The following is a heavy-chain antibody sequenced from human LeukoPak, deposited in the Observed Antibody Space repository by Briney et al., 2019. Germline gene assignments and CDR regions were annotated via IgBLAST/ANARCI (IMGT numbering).Heavy chain of an antibody. Sequence: GGSLRLSCAASGFTFSSYAMHWVRQAPGKGLEWVAVISYDGSNKYYADSVKGRFTISRDNSKNTLYLQMNSLRAEDTAVYYCAREGYSYGFAIDYWGQGTLVTVYS. V-gene: IGHV3-30-3*01. CDR1: GFTFSSYA. D-gene: IGHD5-18*01. CDR2: ISYDGSNK. J-gene: IGHJ4*02. CDR3: AREGYSYGFAIDY.